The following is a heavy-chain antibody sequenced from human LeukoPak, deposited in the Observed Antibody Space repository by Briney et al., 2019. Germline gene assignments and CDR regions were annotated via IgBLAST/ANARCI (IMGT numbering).Heavy chain of an antibody. CDR3: QTLAS. CDR1: GGSISSSSYY. CDR2: IYYSGST. V-gene: IGHV4-39*01. Sequence: SETLSLTCTVSGGSISSSSYYWGWIRQPPGKGLVWIGSIYYSGSTYYNPSLKSRVTISVDTSKNQFSLKLSSVTAADTAVYYCQTLASWGQGTLVTVSS. J-gene: IGHJ4*02.